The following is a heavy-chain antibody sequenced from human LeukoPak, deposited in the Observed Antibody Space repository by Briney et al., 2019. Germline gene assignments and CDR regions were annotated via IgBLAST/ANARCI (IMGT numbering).Heavy chain of an antibody. D-gene: IGHD6-6*01. J-gene: IGHJ4*02. CDR3: AREEYSTSFDY. CDR2: VWDDGNEQ. CDR1: GFSFNSYI. Sequence: GSMRLSCAASGFSFNSYIMQWVRQAPDKGLEWVALVWDDGNEQYYADPVKGRFTISRDNSKNTLYLQMNSLRVEDTAVYYCAREEYSTSFDYWGQGTLVTVSP. V-gene: IGHV3-33*01.